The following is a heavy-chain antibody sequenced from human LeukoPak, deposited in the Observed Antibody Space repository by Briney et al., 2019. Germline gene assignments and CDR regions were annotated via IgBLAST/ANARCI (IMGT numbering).Heavy chain of an antibody. CDR1: GFSLSTRGMC. CDR3: ARIERRDHAFDI. J-gene: IGHJ3*02. Sequence: SGPTLLNPTQTLTLTCTFSGFSLSTRGMCVSWTRQPPGKALEWLALIDWDDDKYYSTSLKTRLTISKDTSKNQVVLTMTNMDPVDTATYYCARIERRDHAFDIWGQGTMVTVSS. D-gene: IGHD1-1*01. CDR2: IDWDDDK. V-gene: IGHV2-70*01.